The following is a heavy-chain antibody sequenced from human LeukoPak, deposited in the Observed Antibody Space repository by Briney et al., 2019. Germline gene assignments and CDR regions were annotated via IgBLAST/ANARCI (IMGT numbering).Heavy chain of an antibody. CDR1: VGSFSGYY. Sequence: AETLSLTCAVYVGSFSGYYWSGVRQPRGRGLEWVREINHSGSTNYNPSLKSRVTIAVDTSKNQFSMKLSSVTAADTAVYYCARRYYYDSSGLYYFDYWGQGTLVTVSS. V-gene: IGHV4-34*01. J-gene: IGHJ4*02. CDR3: ARRYYYDSSGLYYFDY. D-gene: IGHD3-22*01. CDR2: INHSGST.